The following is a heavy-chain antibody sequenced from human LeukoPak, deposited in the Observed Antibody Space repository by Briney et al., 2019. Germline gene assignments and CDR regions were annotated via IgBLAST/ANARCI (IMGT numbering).Heavy chain of an antibody. CDR2: IIPIFGTA. V-gene: IGHV1-69*06. Sequence: ASVKVSCKASGGTFSSYAISWVRQAPGQGLEWMGGIIPIFGTANYAQKFQGRVTITADKSTSTAYMELSSLRSEDTAVYYCARARYDIVVVPAAMQFLDYWGQGTLVTVSS. J-gene: IGHJ4*02. CDR3: ARARYDIVVVPAAMQFLDY. D-gene: IGHD2-2*01. CDR1: GGTFSSYA.